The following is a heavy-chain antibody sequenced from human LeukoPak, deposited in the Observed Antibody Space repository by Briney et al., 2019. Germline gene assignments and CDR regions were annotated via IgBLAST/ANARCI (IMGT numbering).Heavy chain of an antibody. CDR2: ISGSGGST. CDR1: GFTFSSYA. CDR3: ATPPASRYSSGGSCQNYFDY. J-gene: IGHJ4*02. V-gene: IGHV3-23*01. Sequence: GGSLRLSCAASGFTFSSYAMSWVRQAPGKGLEWVSAISGSGGSTYYADSVKGRFTISRDNSKNTLYLQMNSLRAEDTAVYYCATPPASRYSSGGSCQNYFDYWGQGTLVTVSS. D-gene: IGHD2-15*01.